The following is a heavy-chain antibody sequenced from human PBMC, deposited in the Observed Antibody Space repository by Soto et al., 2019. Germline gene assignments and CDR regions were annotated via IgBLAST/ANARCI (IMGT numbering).Heavy chain of an antibody. J-gene: IGHJ4*02. V-gene: IGHV3-11*06. CDR3: ARNGPLRYSSSSDY. CDR2: ISSSSSYT. Sequence: GGSLRLSCAASGFTFSDYYMSWIRQAPGKGLEWVSYISSSSSYTNYADSVKGRFTISRDNAKNSLYLQMNSLRAEDTAVYYCARNGPLRYSSSSDYWGQGTLVTVSS. D-gene: IGHD6-6*01. CDR1: GFTFSDYY.